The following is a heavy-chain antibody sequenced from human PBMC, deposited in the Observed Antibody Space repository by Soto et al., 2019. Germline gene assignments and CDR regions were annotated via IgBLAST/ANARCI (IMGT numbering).Heavy chain of an antibody. J-gene: IGHJ6*02. Sequence: PEVSLRLSCAASGFTLSSYAMSWGRQAPWKGLEWVSAISGSGGSTYYADSVKGRFTISRDNSKNTLYLQMNSLRAEDTAVYYCATPRGLAAAGNIYGMDVWGQGTTVTVSS. V-gene: IGHV3-23*01. D-gene: IGHD6-13*01. CDR1: GFTLSSYA. CDR3: ATPRGLAAAGNIYGMDV. CDR2: ISGSGGST.